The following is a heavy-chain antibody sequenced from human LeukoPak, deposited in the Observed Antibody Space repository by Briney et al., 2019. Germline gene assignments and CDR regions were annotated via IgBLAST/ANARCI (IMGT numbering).Heavy chain of an antibody. D-gene: IGHD3-10*01. CDR3: AREGWFGELSSFDY. CDR1: GFTFSSYS. Sequence: GGSLRLSCAASGFTFSSYSMNWVRHAPGKGLEWVSSISSSSSYIYYADSVKGRFTISRDNAKNSLYLQMNSLRAEDTAVYYCAREGWFGELSSFDYWGQGTLVTVSS. V-gene: IGHV3-21*01. CDR2: ISSSSSYI. J-gene: IGHJ4*02.